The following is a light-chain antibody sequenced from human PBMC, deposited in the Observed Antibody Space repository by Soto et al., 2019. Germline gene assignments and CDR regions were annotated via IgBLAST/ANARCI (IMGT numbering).Light chain of an antibody. Sequence: QSALTQPASVSGSPGQSITISCTGTSSDVGSSNLVSWYQQHPGKAPKLMIYEGSERPSGVSDRFSGSKTGNTASLTISGLQAEDEGDYYCCSYAGSSTWLFGGGTQLTVL. CDR1: SSDVGSSNL. J-gene: IGLJ3*02. CDR3: CSYAGSSTWL. CDR2: EGS. V-gene: IGLV2-23*01.